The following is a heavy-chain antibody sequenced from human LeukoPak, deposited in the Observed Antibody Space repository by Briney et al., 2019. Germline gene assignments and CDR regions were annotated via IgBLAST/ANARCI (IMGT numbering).Heavy chain of an antibody. V-gene: IGHV1-69*05. CDR3: ARGLTIAAAGTGWFDP. CDR2: IIPIFGTA. D-gene: IGHD6-13*01. CDR1: GGTFSSYA. J-gene: IGHJ5*02. Sequence: SVKVSCKASGGTFSSYAISWVRQAPGQGLEWMGGIIPIFGTANYAQKFQGRVTITTDESTSTAYMELSSLRSEDTAVYYCARGLTIAAAGTGWFDPWGRGTLVTVSS.